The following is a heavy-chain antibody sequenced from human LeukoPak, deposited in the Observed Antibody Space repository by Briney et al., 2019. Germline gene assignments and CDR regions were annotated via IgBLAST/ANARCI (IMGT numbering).Heavy chain of an antibody. CDR2: ICGDCVST. CDR3: ARESGKFDY. CDR1: GLPIGDFA. J-gene: IGHJ4*02. V-gene: IGHV3-43*02. Sequence: TGGSLRLSCVASGLPIGDFAMHWVRQAPGQGLEWVSLICGDCVSTFFTDSVKGRFSISRDNSKNSLFLEKSSLRTEDTAMYYCARESGKFDYWGQGTLVAVSA. D-gene: IGHD3-10*01.